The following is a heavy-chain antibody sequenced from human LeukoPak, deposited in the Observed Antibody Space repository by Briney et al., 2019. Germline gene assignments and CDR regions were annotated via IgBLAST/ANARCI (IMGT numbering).Heavy chain of an antibody. Sequence: APVKVSCKASGGTFSSYAISWVRQAPGQGLEWMGGIIPIFGTANYAQKFQGRVTITADESTSTAYMELSSLRSEDTAVYYCARERDYYDSSGLMPAIDAFDIWGQGTMVTVSS. J-gene: IGHJ3*02. CDR3: ARERDYYDSSGLMPAIDAFDI. D-gene: IGHD3-22*01. CDR2: IIPIFGTA. V-gene: IGHV1-69*13. CDR1: GGTFSSYA.